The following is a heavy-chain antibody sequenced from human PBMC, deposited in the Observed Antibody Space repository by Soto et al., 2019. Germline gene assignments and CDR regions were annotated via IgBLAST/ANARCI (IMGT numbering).Heavy chain of an antibody. D-gene: IGHD6-19*01. CDR2: ISYDGSNK. J-gene: IGHJ6*02. CDR3: AKDISPSSSGWYAGYDYYYGMDV. Sequence: LRLSCAASGFTFSSYGMHWVRQAPGKGLEWVAVISYDGSNKYYADSVKGRFTISRDNCKNTLYLQMNSLRAEDTAVYYCAKDISPSSSGWYAGYDYYYGMDVWGQGTTVTVSS. V-gene: IGHV3-30*18. CDR1: GFTFSSYG.